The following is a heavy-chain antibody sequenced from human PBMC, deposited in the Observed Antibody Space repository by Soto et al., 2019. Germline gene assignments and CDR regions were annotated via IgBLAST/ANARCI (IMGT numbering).Heavy chain of an antibody. CDR2: INSDGSST. V-gene: IGHV3-74*01. Sequence: GGCLRLCCAASGLTFSNYWMHWVRQAPGKGLLWVSRINSDGSSTNYADSVKGRFTISRDNAKNTLYLQMNILRAEDTAVFFCARPLPHFWGQGTLVTVSS. CDR3: ARPLPHF. CDR1: GLTFSNYW. J-gene: IGHJ4*03.